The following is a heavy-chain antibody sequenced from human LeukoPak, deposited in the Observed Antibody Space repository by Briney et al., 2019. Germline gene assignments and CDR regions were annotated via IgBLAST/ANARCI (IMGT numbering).Heavy chain of an antibody. Sequence: ASVKVSCKVSGYSGIELDMHWVRQAPGKGLEWMGGFDREDGGTIYARKFQGRVTMTEDTSADTAYMELSSLTSEDTAVYYCATHTISGVVTYAFHMWGRATLVTASS. J-gene: IGHJ3*02. CDR1: GYSGIELD. CDR2: FDREDGGT. D-gene: IGHD3-3*01. CDR3: ATHTISGVVTYAFHM. V-gene: IGHV1-24*01.